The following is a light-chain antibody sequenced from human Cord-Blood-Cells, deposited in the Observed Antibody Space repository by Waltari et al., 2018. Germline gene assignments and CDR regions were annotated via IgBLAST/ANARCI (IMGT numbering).Light chain of an antibody. CDR2: EVS. CDR3: SSHAGSNKYV. Sequence: QSALTQPPSASGSPGPSVTISCTGTSSDVGGSNYVPWYQQHPGKAPKRMIYEVSDRPSGVPVRVAGAKAGNTASLTVAGLQAEHEAHYYRSSHAGSNKYVCGTGTKVTGL. J-gene: IGLJ1*01. V-gene: IGLV2-8*01. CDR1: SSDVGGSNY.